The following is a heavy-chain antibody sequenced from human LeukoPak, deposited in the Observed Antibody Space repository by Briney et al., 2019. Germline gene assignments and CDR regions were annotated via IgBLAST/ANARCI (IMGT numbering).Heavy chain of an antibody. CDR3: ARGVTGTNYYYYYYMDV. D-gene: IGHD1-20*01. J-gene: IGHJ6*03. Sequence: GGSLRLSCAASGFTFSDYYMSWIRQAPGKGLEWVSYISSSGSTIYYAHSVRGRFTISRDNSKNTLYLQMNSLRAEDTAVYYCARGVTGTNYYYYYYMDVWGKGTTVTISS. V-gene: IGHV3-11*04. CDR2: ISSSGSTI. CDR1: GFTFSDYY.